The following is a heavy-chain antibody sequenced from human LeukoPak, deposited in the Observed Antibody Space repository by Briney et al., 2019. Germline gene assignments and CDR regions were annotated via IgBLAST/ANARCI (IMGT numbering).Heavy chain of an antibody. Sequence: SVKVSCKVSGYTLTELSMHWVRQAPGKGLEWMGGFDPEDGETIYAQKFQGRVTTTEDTSTDTAYMELSSLRSEDTAVYYCATVITMDRDKRFDYWGQGTLVTVSS. J-gene: IGHJ4*02. CDR3: ATVITMDRDKRFDY. V-gene: IGHV1-24*01. D-gene: IGHD3-10*01. CDR2: FDPEDGET. CDR1: GYTLTELS.